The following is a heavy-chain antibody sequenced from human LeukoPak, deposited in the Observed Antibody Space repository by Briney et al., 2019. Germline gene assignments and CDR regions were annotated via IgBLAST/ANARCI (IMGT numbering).Heavy chain of an antibody. V-gene: IGHV1-18*01. Sequence: ASVKVSCKASGYTFTSYGISWVRQAPGQGLEWMGWISAYNGNTNYAQKLQGRVTMTTDTSTSTAYMELRSLRSDDTAVYYCARVEYYYDSSGYYYVSFDYWAREPWSPSPQ. CDR2: ISAYNGNT. D-gene: IGHD3-22*01. CDR3: ARVEYYYDSSGYYYVSFDY. J-gene: IGHJ4*02. CDR1: GYTFTSYG.